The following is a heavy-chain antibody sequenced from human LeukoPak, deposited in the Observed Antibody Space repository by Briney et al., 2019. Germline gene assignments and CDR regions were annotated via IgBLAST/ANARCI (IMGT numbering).Heavy chain of an antibody. D-gene: IGHD1-1*01. CDR2: IYYSGST. CDR3: ARGRYSPDY. J-gene: IGHJ4*02. V-gene: IGHV4-31*03. CDR1: GDSISSGGYY. Sequence: PSETLSLTCTVSGDSISSGGYYWSWIRQHPGKGLEWIGYIYYSGSTFYNPSLKSRVIISADTSKNQFSLKLSSVTAADTAVYYCARGRYSPDYWGQGTLVTVSS.